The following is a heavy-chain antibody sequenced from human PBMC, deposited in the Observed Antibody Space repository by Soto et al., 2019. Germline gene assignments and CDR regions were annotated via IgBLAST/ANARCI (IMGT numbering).Heavy chain of an antibody. CDR1: GFTFSSYA. V-gene: IGHV3-23*01. J-gene: IGHJ3*02. CDR2: ISGSGGST. CDR3: AKDLLGVAHGYDAFDI. D-gene: IGHD5-18*01. Sequence: EVQLLESGGGLVQPGGSLRLSCAASGFTFSSYAMSWVRQAPGKGLECVSAISGSGGSTYYADSVKGRFTISRDNSKNKLYLQMNSLRAEDTAVYYCAKDLLGVAHGYDAFDIWGQGTMVTVSS.